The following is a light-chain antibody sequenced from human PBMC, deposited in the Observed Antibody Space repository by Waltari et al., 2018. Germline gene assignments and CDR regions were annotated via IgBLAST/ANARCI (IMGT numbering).Light chain of an antibody. CDR1: SSDVGGYNY. CDR2: DVT. CDR3: SSYSSSITPV. V-gene: IGLV2-14*03. J-gene: IGLJ2*01. Sequence: QSALTQPAAVSGSPGQSITISCTGTSSDVGGYNYVSWYQQHPGKAPKLMIYDVTNRPSGVSYRFSGSKSGNTASLTISGLQAEDEADYYCSSYSSSITPVFGGGTKLTVL.